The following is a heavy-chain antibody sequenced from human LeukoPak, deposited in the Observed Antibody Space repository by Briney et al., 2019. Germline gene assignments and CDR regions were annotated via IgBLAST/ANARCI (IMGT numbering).Heavy chain of an antibody. D-gene: IGHD4-17*01. CDR3: ARGYGDYPTDAFDI. Sequence: ASVKVSCKASGGTFSSYAISWVRQAPGQGLEWMGGIIPIFSTANYAQKFQGRVTITADKSTSTAYMELSSLRSEDTAVYCCARGYGDYPTDAFDIWGQGTMVTVSS. V-gene: IGHV1-69*06. CDR2: IIPIFSTA. CDR1: GGTFSSYA. J-gene: IGHJ3*02.